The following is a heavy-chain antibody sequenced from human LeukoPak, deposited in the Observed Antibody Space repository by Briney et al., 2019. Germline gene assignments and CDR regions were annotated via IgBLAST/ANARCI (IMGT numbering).Heavy chain of an antibody. D-gene: IGHD3-3*01. Sequence: PGRSLRLSCAASGFTFSSYAMHWVRQAPGKGLEWVAAISYDGSNKYYADSVKGRFTISRDNSKNTLYLQMNSLRAEDTAVYYCARVYDFWSGYLDYWGQGTLVTVSS. V-gene: IGHV3-30*04. CDR1: GFTFSSYA. J-gene: IGHJ4*02. CDR2: ISYDGSNK. CDR3: ARVYDFWSGYLDY.